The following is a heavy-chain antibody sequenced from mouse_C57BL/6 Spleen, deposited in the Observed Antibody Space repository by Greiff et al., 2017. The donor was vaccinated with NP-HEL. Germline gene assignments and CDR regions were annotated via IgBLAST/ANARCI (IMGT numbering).Heavy chain of an antibody. CDR3: ASLITTVVA. CDR1: GYTFTSYW. Sequence: QVQLQQPGAELVKPGASVKLSCKASGYTFTSYWMQWVKQRPGQGLEWIGEIDPSDSYTNYNQKFKGKATLTVDTSSSTAYMQLSSLTSEDSAVYYCASLITTVVAGGQGTTLTVSS. D-gene: IGHD1-1*01. J-gene: IGHJ2*01. CDR2: IDPSDSYT. V-gene: IGHV1-50*01.